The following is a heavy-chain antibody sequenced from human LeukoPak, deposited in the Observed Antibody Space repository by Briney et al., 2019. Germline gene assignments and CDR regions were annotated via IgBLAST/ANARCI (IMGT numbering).Heavy chain of an antibody. CDR2: IYYSGST. V-gene: IGHV4-59*08. CDR3: ARQGPYSSSLNFDY. J-gene: IGHJ4*02. D-gene: IGHD6-6*01. Sequence: SETLSLTFTVSGGSISSNYWSWIRQPPGKGLEWIGYIYYSGSTYYNPSLKSRVTISVDTSKNQFSLKLSSVTAADTAVYYCARQGPYSSSLNFDYWGQGTLVTVSS. CDR1: GGSISSNY.